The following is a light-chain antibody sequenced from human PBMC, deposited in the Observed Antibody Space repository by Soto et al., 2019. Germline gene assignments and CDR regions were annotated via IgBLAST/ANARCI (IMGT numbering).Light chain of an antibody. CDR3: QQYKSYLST. CDR2: DAS. J-gene: IGKJ3*01. CDR1: QSISSW. V-gene: IGKV1-5*01. Sequence: IQMTQSPSTLSASVGDRVTITCRASQSISSWLAWYQQKPGKAPKLLIYDASSLESGVPSRFSGGESGAEFTLPISSLQTDYFATYYCQQYKSYLSTLGPVTNVDIK.